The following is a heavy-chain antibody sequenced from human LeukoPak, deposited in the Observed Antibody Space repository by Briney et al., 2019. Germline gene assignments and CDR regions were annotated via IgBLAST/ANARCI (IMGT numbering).Heavy chain of an antibody. CDR2: IYPSDSDT. J-gene: IGHJ4*02. CDR3: ARRSSWYGNY. Sequence: GESLKISCKGSGYRFTSYWIAWGRRMPGKGLEWMGIIYPSDSDTRYSPSFQGQVTISADKSISTAYLQWSSLKAADTAMYFCARRSSWYGNYWGQGTLVTVSS. D-gene: IGHD6-13*01. CDR1: GYRFTSYW. V-gene: IGHV5-51*01.